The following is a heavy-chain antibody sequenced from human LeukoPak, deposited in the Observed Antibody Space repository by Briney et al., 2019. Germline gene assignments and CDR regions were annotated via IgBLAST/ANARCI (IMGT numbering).Heavy chain of an antibody. V-gene: IGHV4-34*01. CDR1: GGSFSGYY. J-gene: IGHJ4*02. CDR2: INHSGST. Sequence: PSETLSLTCAVYGGSFSGYYWSWIRQPPGKGLEWIGEINHSGSTNYNPSLKSRVTISVDTSKNQFSLKLSSVTAADTAVYYCARSTVTPPDYWGQGTLVTVSS. CDR3: ARSTVTPPDY. D-gene: IGHD4-17*01.